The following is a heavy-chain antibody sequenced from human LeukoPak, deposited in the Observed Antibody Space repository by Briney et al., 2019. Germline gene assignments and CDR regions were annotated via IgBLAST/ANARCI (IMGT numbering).Heavy chain of an antibody. CDR3: ARDGRDCSRTSCYSAGDYGMDV. J-gene: IGHJ6*02. Sequence: PSETLSLTCTVSGGSISSYYWSWIRQPPGKGLEWIGYIYYSGSTNYNPSLKSRVTISVDTSKNQFSLKLSSVTAADTAVYYCARDGRDCSRTSCYSAGDYGMDVWGQGTTVTVSS. CDR1: GGSISSYY. CDR2: IYYSGST. D-gene: IGHD2-2*02. V-gene: IGHV4-59*01.